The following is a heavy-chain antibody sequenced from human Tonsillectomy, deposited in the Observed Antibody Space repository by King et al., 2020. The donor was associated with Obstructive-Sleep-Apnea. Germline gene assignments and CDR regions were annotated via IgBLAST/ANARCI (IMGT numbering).Heavy chain of an antibody. Sequence: QITLKESGPTLVKPTQTLTLTCTFSGFSLSTSGVGVGWIRQPPGKALEWLALIHWDDDKRYSPSLKSRLTITKDTSKNQVVLTMTNMDPVDTATYYCAHSLYYDILTPINWFDPWGQGTLVTVSS. CDR1: GFSLSTSGVG. D-gene: IGHD3-9*01. V-gene: IGHV2-5*02. CDR2: IHWDDDK. CDR3: AHSLYYDILTPINWFDP. J-gene: IGHJ5*02.